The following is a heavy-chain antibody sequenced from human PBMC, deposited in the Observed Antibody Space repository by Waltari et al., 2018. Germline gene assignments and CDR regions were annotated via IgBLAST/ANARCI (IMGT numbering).Heavy chain of an antibody. J-gene: IGHJ4*02. CDR3: ARDLYCSSTACYAPFDY. Sequence: EVQLVESGGGWVKPGGSLRLSCAASEFSFSSHDMNWVRQAPGKGLEYVSAISGDGGATYYSNSVKGRFTISRDNSKNTLYLQMGSLRAEDMAMYYCARDLYCSSTACYAPFDYWGQGTLVTVSS. CDR1: EFSFSSHD. V-gene: IGHV3-64*01. D-gene: IGHD2-2*01. CDR2: ISGDGGAT.